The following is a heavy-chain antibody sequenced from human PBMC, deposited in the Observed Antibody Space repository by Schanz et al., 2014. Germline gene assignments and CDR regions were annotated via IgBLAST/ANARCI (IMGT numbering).Heavy chain of an antibody. V-gene: IGHV3-23*01. Sequence: EVQLLESGGGLIQPGGSLRLSCAASGFIFGSSVMAWVRQAPGKGLEWVSSINTGGDSTYYAESVKGRFTISRDNAKTSRYLKINSLQPENPAVYYCTADLWFGAVWGVWWGQGTLVTVSS. CDR1: GFIFGSSV. CDR2: INTGGDST. D-gene: IGHD3-10*01. J-gene: IGHJ4*02. CDR3: TADLWFGAVWGVW.